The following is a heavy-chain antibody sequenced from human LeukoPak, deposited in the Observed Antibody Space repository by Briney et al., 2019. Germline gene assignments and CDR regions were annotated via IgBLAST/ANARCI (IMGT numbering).Heavy chain of an antibody. CDR3: AKRRLGTLLWFGE. CDR2: ISGSGGST. V-gene: IGHV3-23*01. Sequence: GGSLRLSCAASGFTVSSNYMSWVRQAPGKGLEWVSAISGSGGSTYYADSVKGRFTISRDNSKNTLYLQMNSLRAEDTAVYYCAKRRLGTLLWFGEWGQGTLVTVSS. J-gene: IGHJ4*02. D-gene: IGHD3-10*01. CDR1: GFTVSSNY.